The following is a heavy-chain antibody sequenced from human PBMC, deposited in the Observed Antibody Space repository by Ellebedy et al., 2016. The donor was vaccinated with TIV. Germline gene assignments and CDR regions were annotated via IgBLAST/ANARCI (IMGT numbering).Heavy chain of an antibody. CDR2: MYHSGST. Sequence: MPGGSLRLSCSVSGSSISSGYYWGWIRQPPGRGLEWIGSMYHSGSTYYSPSLKSRVTISVDTSKNQFSLKVTSVTAADTAVYHCARGHDAHKSGRLWGRGTLVTVSS. CDR1: GSSISSGYY. V-gene: IGHV4-38-2*02. D-gene: IGHD3-10*01. CDR3: ARGHDAHKSGRL. J-gene: IGHJ2*01.